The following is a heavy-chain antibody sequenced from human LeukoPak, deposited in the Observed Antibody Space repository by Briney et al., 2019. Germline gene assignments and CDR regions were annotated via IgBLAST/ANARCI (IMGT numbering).Heavy chain of an antibody. V-gene: IGHV1-2*02. CDR3: ARDRITVVRGASSFGY. CDR2: INPNSGGT. J-gene: IGHJ4*02. Sequence: ASVKVSCKASGYTFTGYYMHWVRQAPGQGLEWMGWINPNSGGTNYAQKFQGRVTMTRDTSISTAYMELSRLRSDDTAVCYCARDRITVVRGASSFGYWGQGTLVTVSS. D-gene: IGHD3-10*01. CDR1: GYTFTGYY.